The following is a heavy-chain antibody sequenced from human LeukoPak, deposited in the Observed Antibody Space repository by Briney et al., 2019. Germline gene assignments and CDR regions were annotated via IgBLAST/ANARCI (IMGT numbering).Heavy chain of an antibody. J-gene: IGHJ4*02. CDR2: MNPNSGNT. D-gene: IGHD3-10*01. CDR1: GYTFTSYD. CDR3: AREVTRRVYDY. V-gene: IGHV1-8*01. Sequence: GASVKVYCKASGYTFTSYDINWVRQATGQGLEWMGWMNPNSGNTGYAQTFQGRVTMTRDTSMSTAYMDLSSLRSDDTAVYYCAREVTRRVYDYWGQGTLVTVSS.